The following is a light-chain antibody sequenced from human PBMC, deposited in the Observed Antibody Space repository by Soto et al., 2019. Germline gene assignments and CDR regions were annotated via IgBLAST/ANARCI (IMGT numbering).Light chain of an antibody. Sequence: AIQMTQSPSSLSASVGDRVTITCRASQGIRNDLGWYQQKPGTAPKLLIYAASNLQSGVPSRFSARASGTHFTRTIRTLQPEDFATYYCLQDYRYPRTFGQGTKLE. CDR2: AAS. J-gene: IGKJ2*01. V-gene: IGKV1-6*01. CDR3: LQDYRYPRT. CDR1: QGIRND.